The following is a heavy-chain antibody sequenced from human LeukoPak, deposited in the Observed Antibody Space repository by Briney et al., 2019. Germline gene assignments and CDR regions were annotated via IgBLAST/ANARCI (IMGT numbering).Heavy chain of an antibody. D-gene: IGHD3-10*01. Sequence: ASVKVSCKASGGTFSSYAISWVRQAPGQGLEWMGGIIPIFGTANYAQKFQGRVTITADETTSTAYRELSSLRSEDTAVYYCARTGLLVRPAPGNWFDPWGQGTLVTVSS. V-gene: IGHV1-69*01. CDR2: IIPIFGTA. CDR3: ARTGLLVRPAPGNWFDP. J-gene: IGHJ5*02. CDR1: GGTFSSYA.